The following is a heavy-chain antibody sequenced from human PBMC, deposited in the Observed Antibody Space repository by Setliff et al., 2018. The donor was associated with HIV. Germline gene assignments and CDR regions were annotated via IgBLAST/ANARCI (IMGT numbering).Heavy chain of an antibody. CDR2: ISPTGNT. J-gene: IGHJ4*02. CDR3: AKSSPSIGYISDH. D-gene: IGHD5-12*01. V-gene: IGHV4-59*03. Sequence: SETLSLTCSVSGASISSYYWSWIRQPPGKGLEWIGYISPTGNTNYNPSLKSRVTISTDTSKNQFSLNVRSATAADTAVYFCAKSSPSIGYISDHWGQGTLVTVSS. CDR1: GASISSYY.